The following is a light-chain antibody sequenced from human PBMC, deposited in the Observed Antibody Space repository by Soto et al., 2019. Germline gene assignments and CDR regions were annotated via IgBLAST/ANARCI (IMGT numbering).Light chain of an antibody. CDR2: GAS. V-gene: IGKV3-15*01. Sequence: EILLAQSPTTPSLSPRERPTHSCQASQSVSSNLAWYQQKPGQAPRLLIYGASTRATGIPARFSGSGSGTEFTLTISSLQSEDFAVYYCQQYNNWPRTFGQGTKVDIK. CDR3: QQYNNWPRT. J-gene: IGKJ1*01. CDR1: QSVSSN.